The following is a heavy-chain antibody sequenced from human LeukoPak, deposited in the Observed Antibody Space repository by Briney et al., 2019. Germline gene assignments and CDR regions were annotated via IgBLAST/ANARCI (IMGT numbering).Heavy chain of an antibody. CDR3: AKGSYGSGSYSEYYFDY. Sequence: GGSLRLSCAASGFTFSSYAMSWVRQAAGKGLEWVSAISVSGGSTYYADSVKGRFTISRDNSKNTLNLQMNSLRAEDTAVYYCAKGSYGSGSYSEYYFDYWGQGTLVTVSS. CDR2: ISVSGGST. CDR1: GFTFSSYA. J-gene: IGHJ4*02. D-gene: IGHD3-10*01. V-gene: IGHV3-23*01.